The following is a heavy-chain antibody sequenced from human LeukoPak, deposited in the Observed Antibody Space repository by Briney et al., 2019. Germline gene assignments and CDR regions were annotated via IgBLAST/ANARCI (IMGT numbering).Heavy chain of an antibody. D-gene: IGHD3-22*01. Sequence: NPGGSLRLSCDASGFSISDYYMSWIRQSPGKGLEWISYITSGSGSTKYADSVKGRFTISRDKAKNSVALQLNSLRAEDTAVYYCTKERRGSYYAFESWGQGTLVTVSS. CDR3: TKERRGSYYAFES. V-gene: IGHV3-11*05. CDR1: GFSISDYY. J-gene: IGHJ4*02. CDR2: ITSGSGST.